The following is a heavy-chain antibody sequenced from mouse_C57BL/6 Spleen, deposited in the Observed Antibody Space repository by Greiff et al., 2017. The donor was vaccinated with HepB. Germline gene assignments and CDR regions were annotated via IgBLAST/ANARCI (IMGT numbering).Heavy chain of an antibody. CDR2: INYDGSST. CDR1: GFTFSDYY. J-gene: IGHJ4*01. D-gene: IGHD5-1*01. V-gene: IGHV5-16*01. Sequence: DVHLVESEGGLVQPGSSMKLSCTASGFTFSDYYMAWVRQVPEKGLEWVANINYDGSSTYYLDSLKSRFVISRDNAKNILYLQMSSLKSEDTATYYCARDQYHYAMDYWGQGTSVTVSS. CDR3: ARDQYHYAMDY.